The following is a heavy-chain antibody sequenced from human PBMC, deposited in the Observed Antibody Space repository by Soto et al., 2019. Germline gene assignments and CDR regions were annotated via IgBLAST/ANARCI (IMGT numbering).Heavy chain of an antibody. J-gene: IGHJ4*02. CDR3: ASDYGDKHGPDY. V-gene: IGHV4-34*01. CDR1: GGSFSGYY. D-gene: IGHD4-17*01. CDR2: INHSGST. Sequence: QVQLQQWGAGLLKPSETLSLTCAVYGGSFSGYYWSWIRQPPGKGLEWIGEINHSGSTNYNPSLNSRVTISVDTSKNQFSLKLSSVTAADTAVYYCASDYGDKHGPDYWGQGTLVTVSS.